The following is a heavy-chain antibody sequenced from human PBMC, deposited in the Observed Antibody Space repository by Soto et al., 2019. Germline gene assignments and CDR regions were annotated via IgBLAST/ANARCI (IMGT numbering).Heavy chain of an antibody. CDR1: GGSISRDDYY. V-gene: IGHV4-30-4*01. CDR3: AREMGYGSGRIDY. CDR2: IYYSGST. J-gene: IGHJ4*02. D-gene: IGHD3-10*01. Sequence: TLSLTCTVSGGSISRDDYYWSWLRQPPGKGLEWIGYIYYSGSTYYNPSLKSRVTISVDTSKNQFSLKLGSVTAADTAVYYCAREMGYGSGRIDYWGPATLGTVS.